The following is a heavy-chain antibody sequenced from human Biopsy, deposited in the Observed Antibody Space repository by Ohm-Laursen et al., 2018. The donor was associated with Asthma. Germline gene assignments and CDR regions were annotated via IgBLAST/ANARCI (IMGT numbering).Heavy chain of an antibody. CDR2: IFAANSET. CDR1: GYTFSDSW. Sequence: GASLKISCKASGYTFSDSWIGWVRQMPGKGLEWMGIIFAANSETKYSPSFQGQVTISADMSISTAFLQWSSLKVSDTAIYYCARFIDGTFFVDYWGQGTLVTVSS. V-gene: IGHV5-51*01. D-gene: IGHD2/OR15-2a*01. J-gene: IGHJ4*02. CDR3: ARFIDGTFFVDY.